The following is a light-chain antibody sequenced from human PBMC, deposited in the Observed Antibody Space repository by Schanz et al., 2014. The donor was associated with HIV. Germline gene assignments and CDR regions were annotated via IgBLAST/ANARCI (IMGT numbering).Light chain of an antibody. V-gene: IGLV2-14*03. CDR2: DVS. Sequence: QSVLTQPASVSGSPGQSITISCTGTRSDVGAHNYVSWYQQHPGKAPKLMIYDVSNRPSGVSNRFSGSKSGNTASLTISGLRSEDEAHYYCAAWDDSLSGQVFGGGTKLTVL. CDR1: RSDVGAHNY. J-gene: IGLJ3*02. CDR3: AAWDDSLSGQV.